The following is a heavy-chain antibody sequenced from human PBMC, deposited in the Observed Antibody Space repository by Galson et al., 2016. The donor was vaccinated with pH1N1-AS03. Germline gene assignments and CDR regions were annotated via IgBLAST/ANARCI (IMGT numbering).Heavy chain of an antibody. CDR1: GYTFTNFG. V-gene: IGHV1-18*01. CDR2: ISAYSGNT. J-gene: IGHJ4*02. CDR3: ARSTDRWELDS. D-gene: IGHD1-26*01. Sequence: SVKVSCKASGYTFTNFGIIWVRQAPGQGLEWLGWISAYSGNTDYAQSLQGRVSMTTDPSTSTAYMELTSLTSDDTAIYYCARSTDRWELDSWGQGTLVTVSS.